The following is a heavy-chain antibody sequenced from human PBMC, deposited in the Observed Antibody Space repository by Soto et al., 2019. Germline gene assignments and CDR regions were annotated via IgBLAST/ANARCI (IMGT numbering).Heavy chain of an antibody. Sequence: GGSLRLSCAASGFTFSSYSMNWVRQAPGKGLEWVSSISSSSSYIYYADSVKGRFTISRDNAKNSLYLQMNSLRAEDTAVYYCARASYSSSWQGYYSYGMDVWGQGTTVTVSS. CDR2: ISSSSSYI. J-gene: IGHJ6*02. CDR3: ARASYSSSWQGYYSYGMDV. D-gene: IGHD6-13*01. CDR1: GFTFSSYS. V-gene: IGHV3-21*01.